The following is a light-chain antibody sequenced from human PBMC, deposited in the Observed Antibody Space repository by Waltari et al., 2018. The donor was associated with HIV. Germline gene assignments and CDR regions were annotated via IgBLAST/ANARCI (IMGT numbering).Light chain of an antibody. J-gene: IGLJ1*01. CDR3: SSYTSSSTYV. CDR1: SSDVDGYNY. CDR2: EVS. Sequence: QSALTQPASVSGSPGQSLTISCTGTSSDVDGYNYVSWYQQHPGKAPKLMIYEVSNRPSGVSNRFSGSKSGNTASLTISGLQAEDEAGYYCSSYTSSSTYVFGTETTVTVL. V-gene: IGLV2-14*01.